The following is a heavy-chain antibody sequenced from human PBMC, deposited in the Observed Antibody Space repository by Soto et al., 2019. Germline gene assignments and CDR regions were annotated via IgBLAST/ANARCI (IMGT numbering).Heavy chain of an antibody. CDR2: IHYSGTT. CDR3: TTGGDASNTGY. D-gene: IGHD1-1*01. Sequence: QVQLQESGPGLVEPSQTLSLTCTVSGVSISSPHHNWGWIRQYLGKGLEWIGFIHYSGTTYYNPSLKSRVALSVNTSSNDYSLRLRSVTAADTAVSYCTTGGDASNTGYWGHGTLVSVSS. V-gene: IGHV4-31*03. CDR1: GVSISSPHHN. J-gene: IGHJ4*01.